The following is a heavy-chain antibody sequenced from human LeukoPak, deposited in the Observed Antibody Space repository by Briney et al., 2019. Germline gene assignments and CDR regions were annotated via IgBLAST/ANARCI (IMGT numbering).Heavy chain of an antibody. Sequence: PGGSLRLSCAASGFAFSSYWMHWVRQAPGKGLVWVSRINSDGSSTNYADSVKGRFTISRDNAKNTLYLQMNSLRAEDTAVYYCASVYSSSWYPLVYMDVWGKGTTVTVSS. CDR2: INSDGSST. V-gene: IGHV3-74*01. CDR3: ASVYSSSWYPLVYMDV. J-gene: IGHJ6*03. CDR1: GFAFSSYW. D-gene: IGHD6-13*01.